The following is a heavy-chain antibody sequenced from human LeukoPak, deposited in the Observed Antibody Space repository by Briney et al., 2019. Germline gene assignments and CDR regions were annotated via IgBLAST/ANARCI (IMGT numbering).Heavy chain of an antibody. J-gene: IGHJ6*03. Sequence: SETLSLTCAVYGGSFSGYYWSWIRQPPGKGLEWIGEINHSGSTNYNPSLKSRVTISVDTSKNQFSLKLSSVTAADTAVYYCARRMVRGVISPKNYYYYMDVWGKGTTVTVSS. D-gene: IGHD3-10*01. V-gene: IGHV4-34*01. CDR1: GGSFSGYY. CDR2: INHSGST. CDR3: ARRMVRGVISPKNYYYYMDV.